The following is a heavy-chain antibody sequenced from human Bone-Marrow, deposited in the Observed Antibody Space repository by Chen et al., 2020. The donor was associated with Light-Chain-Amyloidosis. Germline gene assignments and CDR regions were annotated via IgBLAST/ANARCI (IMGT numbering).Heavy chain of an antibody. J-gene: IGHJ6*02. CDR2: IYYSGIA. CDR3: VGQGYYSYSMDV. Sequence: QVQLQESGPGLVKPSETLSPTCPVSGGSFNSGDDYWTWIRQPPGKGLEWIGYIYYSGIANYNASLKSRVTISLDTSKNQFSLRLNSVTAADTAVYYCVGQGYYSYSMDVWGQGTTVIVSS. V-gene: IGHV4-61*08. CDR1: GGSFNSGDDY.